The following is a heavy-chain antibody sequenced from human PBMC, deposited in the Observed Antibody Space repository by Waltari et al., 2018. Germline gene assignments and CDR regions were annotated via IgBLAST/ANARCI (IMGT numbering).Heavy chain of an antibody. D-gene: IGHD6-13*01. Sequence: EVQLVESGGGLGKPGGSLRLCCAASGFSFSRYSRKWVRQAPGKGLEWVESISSSSSYIYYADSLKGRFTISRDNAKNSLYLQMNSLRAEDTAVYYCARDGGIAAAPYWFDPWGHGTLVTVSS. CDR1: GFSFSRYS. CDR2: ISSSSSYI. CDR3: ARDGGIAAAPYWFDP. V-gene: IGHV3-21*01. J-gene: IGHJ5*02.